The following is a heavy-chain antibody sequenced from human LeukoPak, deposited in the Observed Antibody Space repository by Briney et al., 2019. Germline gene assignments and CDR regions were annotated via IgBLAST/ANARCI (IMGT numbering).Heavy chain of an antibody. CDR1: EFSFSIYA. CDR2: ITSSGEST. V-gene: IGHV3-23*01. J-gene: IGHJ5*02. CDR3: ARDRPNYYGTNGHYYQRNGDH. D-gene: IGHD3-22*01. Sequence: GGSLRLSCAASEFSFSIYAMSWVRQAPGKGLEWVSSITSSGESTYYAGSVKGRFTISRDNSKNTVYLQMNSLRAEDTAVYYCARDRPNYYGTNGHYYQRNGDHWGQGTLVTVSS.